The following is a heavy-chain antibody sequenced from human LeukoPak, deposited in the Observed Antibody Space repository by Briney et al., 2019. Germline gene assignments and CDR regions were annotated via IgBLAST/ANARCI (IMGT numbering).Heavy chain of an antibody. CDR1: GGTLSNYN. CDR3: ARTAAEWEFRGDLDY. Sequence: ASVKVSCKAFGGTLSNYNINWVRRAPGQGLEWMGRIISTSGTADYAQKFQGSVTITADTSTNSFYLELSSLRYEDTGVYYCARTAAEWEFRGDLDYWGQGTLVTVSS. CDR2: IISTSGTA. J-gene: IGHJ4*02. D-gene: IGHD3-10*01. V-gene: IGHV1-69*08.